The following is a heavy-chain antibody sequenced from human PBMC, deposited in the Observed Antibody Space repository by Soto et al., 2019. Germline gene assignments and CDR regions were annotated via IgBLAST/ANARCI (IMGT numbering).Heavy chain of an antibody. Sequence: GGSLRLSCAASGFTFSSYGMHWVRQAPGKGLEWVAVISYDGSNKYYADSVKGRFTISRDNSKNTLYLQMNSLRAEDTAVYYCAKDIDFWSGYKPAYYYYYMDVWGKGTTVTVSS. D-gene: IGHD3-3*01. J-gene: IGHJ6*03. V-gene: IGHV3-30*18. CDR2: ISYDGSNK. CDR3: AKDIDFWSGYKPAYYYYYMDV. CDR1: GFTFSSYG.